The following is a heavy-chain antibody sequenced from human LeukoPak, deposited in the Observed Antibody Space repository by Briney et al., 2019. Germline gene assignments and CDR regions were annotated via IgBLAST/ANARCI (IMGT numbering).Heavy chain of an antibody. J-gene: IGHJ6*03. Sequence: SETLSLTCTVSGGSISSYYWSWIRQPAGKGLEWIGRIYTSGSTNYNPSLKSRVTMSVDTSKNQFSLKLSSVTAADTAVYYCARDRAVAGTFDYFYYMDVWGKGTTVTVSS. V-gene: IGHV4-4*07. CDR1: GGSISSYY. CDR2: IYTSGST. CDR3: ARDRAVAGTFDYFYYMDV. D-gene: IGHD6-19*01.